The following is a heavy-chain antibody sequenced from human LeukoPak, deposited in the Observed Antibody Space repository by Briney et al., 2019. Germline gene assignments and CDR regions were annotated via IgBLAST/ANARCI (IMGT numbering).Heavy chain of an antibody. J-gene: IGHJ6*03. CDR1: GFTFSSYG. CDR3: AKDGSRRFGELLYYYYYMDV. CDR2: IRYDGSNK. D-gene: IGHD3-10*01. Sequence: GGSLRLSCAASGFTFSSYGTHWVRQAPGKGLEWVAFIRYDGSNKYYADSVKGRFTISRDNSKNTLYLQMNSLRAEDTAVYYCAKDGSRRFGELLYYYYYMDVWGKGTTVTVSS. V-gene: IGHV3-30*02.